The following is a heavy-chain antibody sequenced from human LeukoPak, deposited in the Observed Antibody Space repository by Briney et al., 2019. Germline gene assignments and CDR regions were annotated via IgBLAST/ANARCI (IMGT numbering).Heavy chain of an antibody. CDR3: AGGGPTIAARRTFDY. D-gene: IGHD6-6*01. J-gene: IGHJ4*02. Sequence: SETLSLTCTVSGGSISSGDYYWSWIRQPPGKGLEWIGHIYSSGSTNYKPSLKSRVTMSVDTSKNQFSLKLTSVTAADTAVYYCAGGGPTIAARRTFDYWGQGTLVTVSS. V-gene: IGHV4-61*08. CDR2: IYSSGST. CDR1: GGSISSGDYY.